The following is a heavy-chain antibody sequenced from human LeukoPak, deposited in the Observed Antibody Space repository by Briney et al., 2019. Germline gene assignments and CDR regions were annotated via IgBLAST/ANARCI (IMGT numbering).Heavy chain of an antibody. J-gene: IGHJ4*02. D-gene: IGHD3-10*01. CDR3: AREGVRGVSPYYFDY. V-gene: IGHV1-2*02. Sequence: ASVKVSCKASGYTFTGSYMQWVRQAPGHGREWMGWINPNSGGTNYAQKFQGRVTMTRDTFISTAYMELSRLRSDDTAVYYCAREGVRGVSPYYFDYWGQGTLVTVSS. CDR1: GYTFTGSY. CDR2: INPNSGGT.